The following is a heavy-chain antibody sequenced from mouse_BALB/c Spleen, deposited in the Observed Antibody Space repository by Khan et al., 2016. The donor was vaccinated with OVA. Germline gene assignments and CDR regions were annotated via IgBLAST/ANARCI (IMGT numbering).Heavy chain of an antibody. Sequence: QIQLVQSGPELKKPGETVKISCKASGYIFTNYGMNWVKQAPGKGLKWMGWINTNTGEPTFAEEFKERFAFSLETSANTAYLQINSLKNEDTATYFCARGYYMYGSLFAYWGQGTLVTVSA. V-gene: IGHV9-3*02. CDR3: ARGYYMYGSLFAY. CDR2: INTNTGEP. CDR1: GYIFTNYG. J-gene: IGHJ3*01. D-gene: IGHD2-14*01.